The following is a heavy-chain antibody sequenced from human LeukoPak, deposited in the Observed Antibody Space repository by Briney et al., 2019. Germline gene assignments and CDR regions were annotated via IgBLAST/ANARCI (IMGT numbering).Heavy chain of an antibody. CDR3: AAGVNVWFGELYRLDY. J-gene: IGHJ4*02. CDR2: IVVGSGNT. D-gene: IGHD3-10*01. V-gene: IGHV1-58*01. Sequence: ASVKVSCKASGFTFTSSAVQWVRQARGQRLERIGWIVVGSGNTNYAQKFQERVTITRDMSTSTAYMELSSLRSEDTAVYYCAAGVNVWFGELYRLDYWGQGTLVTVSS. CDR1: GFTFTSSA.